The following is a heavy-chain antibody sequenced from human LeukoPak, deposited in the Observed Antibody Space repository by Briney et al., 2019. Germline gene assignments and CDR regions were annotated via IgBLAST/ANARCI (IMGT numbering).Heavy chain of an antibody. V-gene: IGHV4-59*01. CDR3: ATVAVAGTSDAFDI. Sequence: SETLSLTCTVSGGSISSYYWSWIRQPPGKGLEWIGYIYYSGSTNYNPSLKSRVTISVDTSKNQFSLKLSSVTAADTAVYYCATVAVAGTSDAFDIWGQRTMVTVSS. CDR1: GGSISSYY. CDR2: IYYSGST. D-gene: IGHD6-19*01. J-gene: IGHJ3*02.